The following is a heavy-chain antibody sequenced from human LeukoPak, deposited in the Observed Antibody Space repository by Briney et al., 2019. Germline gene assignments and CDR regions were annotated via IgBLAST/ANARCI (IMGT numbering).Heavy chain of an antibody. D-gene: IGHD3-22*01. CDR3: ARGPLDYYDSSRIGYYYGMAV. CDR1: GGTFSSYA. V-gene: IGHV1-69*04. J-gene: IGHJ6*02. CDR2: IIPILGIA. Sequence: SVKVSCKASGGTFSSYAISWVRQAPGQGLEWMGRIIPILGIANYAQKFQGRVTITADKSTSTAYMELSSLRSEDTAVYYCARGPLDYYDSSRIGYYYGMAVWGQGTTVTVSS.